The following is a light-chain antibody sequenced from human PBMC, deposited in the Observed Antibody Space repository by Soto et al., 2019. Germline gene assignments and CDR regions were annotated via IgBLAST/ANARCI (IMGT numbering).Light chain of an antibody. V-gene: IGLV2-14*03. CDR1: SSDIGAYNF. Sequence: QSALTQPASVSGSPGQSITISCTGTSSDIGAYNFVYWYQQHPGKAPKLMLYDVNIRPSGVSNRFSGSKSGNTASLTISGXQAEDEADYYCTSWTTSTTMIFGGGTKVTVL. CDR2: DVN. CDR3: TSWTTSTTMI. J-gene: IGLJ2*01.